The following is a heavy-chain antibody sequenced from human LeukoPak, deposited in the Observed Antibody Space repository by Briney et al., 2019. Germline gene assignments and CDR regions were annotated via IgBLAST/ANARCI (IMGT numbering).Heavy chain of an antibody. D-gene: IGHD3-10*01. V-gene: IGHV3-23*01. CDR1: GFTFSSYA. Sequence: GGSQRLSCAASGFTFSSYAMSWVRQAPGKGLEWVSAISGSGGSTNYADSVKGRFSISRDNSKNTLYLQMSGLRAEDTAVYYCAKRYPGSGSFEGMDYWGQGTLVTVSS. J-gene: IGHJ4*02. CDR2: ISGSGGST. CDR3: AKRYPGSGSFEGMDY.